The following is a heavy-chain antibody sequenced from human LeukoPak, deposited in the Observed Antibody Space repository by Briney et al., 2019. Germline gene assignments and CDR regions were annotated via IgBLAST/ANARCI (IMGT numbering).Heavy chain of an antibody. D-gene: IGHD3-10*01. J-gene: IGHJ4*02. CDR1: GGSFSGYY. CDR2: INHSGST. CDR3: ARGKKYYYGSGSYPYYFDY. V-gene: IGHV4-34*01. Sequence: PSETLSLTCAVYGGSFSGYYWSWIRQLPGKGLEWIGEINHSGSTNYNPSLKSRVTISVDTSKNQFSLRLSSVTAADTAVYYCARGKKYYYGSGSYPYYFDYWGQGTLVTVSS.